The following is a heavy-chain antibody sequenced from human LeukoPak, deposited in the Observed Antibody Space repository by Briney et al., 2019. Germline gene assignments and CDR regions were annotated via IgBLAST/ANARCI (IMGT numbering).Heavy chain of an antibody. V-gene: IGHV4-34*01. CDR1: GGSFSGYY. CDR2: INHSGST. D-gene: IGHD3-10*01. CDR3: ARWVNYYGSGSLYYYGMDV. Sequence: PSETLSLTCTVYGGSFSGYYWSWIRQPPGKGLEWIGEINHSGSTNYNPSLKSRVTISVDTSKNHFSLKLSSVTAADTAVYYCARWVNYYGSGSLYYYGMDVWGQGTTVTVSS. J-gene: IGHJ6*02.